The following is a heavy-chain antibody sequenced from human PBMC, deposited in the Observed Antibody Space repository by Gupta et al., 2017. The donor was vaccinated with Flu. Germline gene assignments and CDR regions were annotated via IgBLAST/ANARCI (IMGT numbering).Heavy chain of an antibody. Sequence: QVQLQQWGAGLLKPSETLSLTCAVYGGSFSGYYWSWIRQPPGKGLEWIGEINHSGSTNYNPSPKSRVTISVDTSKNQFSLKLSSVTAADTAVYYCARGVGDGYNWDDAFDIWGQGTMVTVSS. CDR3: ARGVGDGYNWDDAFDI. D-gene: IGHD5-24*01. V-gene: IGHV4-34*01. CDR1: GGSFSGYY. CDR2: INHSGST. J-gene: IGHJ3*02.